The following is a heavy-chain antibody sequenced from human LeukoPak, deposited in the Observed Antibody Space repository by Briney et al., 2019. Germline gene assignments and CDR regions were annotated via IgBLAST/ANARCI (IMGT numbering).Heavy chain of an antibody. Sequence: PSETLSLTCTVSGGSISSSSYYWGWIRQPPGKGLEWIGSIYYSGSTYYNPSLKSRVTISVDTSKNQFSLKLSSVTAADTAVYYCARHWGLLWFGELSNGHYFDYWGQGTLVTVSS. CDR1: GGSISSSSYY. V-gene: IGHV4-39*01. CDR3: ARHWGLLWFGELSNGHYFDY. CDR2: IYYSGST. D-gene: IGHD3-10*01. J-gene: IGHJ4*02.